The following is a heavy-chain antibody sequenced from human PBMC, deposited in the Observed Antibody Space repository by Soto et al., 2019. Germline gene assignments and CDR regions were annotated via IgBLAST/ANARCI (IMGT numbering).Heavy chain of an antibody. V-gene: IGHV1-69*13. CDR3: ARGRGYYDILTGKGSYDY. Sequence: GASVKVSCKASGGTFSSYAISWVRQAPGQGLEWMGGIIPIFGTANYAQKFQGRVTITADESTSTAYMELSSLRSEDTAVYYCARGRGYYDILTGKGSYDYWGQGTLVTVSS. CDR1: GGTFSSYA. D-gene: IGHD3-9*01. CDR2: IIPIFGTA. J-gene: IGHJ4*02.